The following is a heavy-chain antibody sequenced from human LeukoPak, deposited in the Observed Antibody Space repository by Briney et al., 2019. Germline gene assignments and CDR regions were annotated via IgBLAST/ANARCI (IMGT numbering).Heavy chain of an antibody. J-gene: IGHJ3*02. CDR1: GASINNNY. CDR3: ASHYSRSGIDAFDI. D-gene: IGHD6-6*01. Sequence: SETLSLTCAVSGASINNNYWTWVRQPPGKGLEWIGYIYSNGNTNYNPSLKGRVTMSIETSKNQFSLQLPSVTAADTAVYYCASHYSRSGIDAFDIWGQGTVVTVSS. CDR2: IYSNGNT. V-gene: IGHV4-59*01.